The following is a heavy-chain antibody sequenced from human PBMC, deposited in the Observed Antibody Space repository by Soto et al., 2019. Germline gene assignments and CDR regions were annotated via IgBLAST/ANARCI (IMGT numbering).Heavy chain of an antibody. Sequence: QIHLVQSGAEVKKPGSSVKISCKASGGTFSTYAISWVRQAPGQGLEWMGGITPIFDTTTYAHKFQGRLTITADTSTSTAYMELSGLRADDTAIYFCARYTNALNTWFDPWGQGTLVTVSA. CDR2: ITPIFDTT. J-gene: IGHJ5*02. V-gene: IGHV1-69*06. CDR3: ARYTNALNTWFDP. D-gene: IGHD3-16*02. CDR1: GGTFSTYA.